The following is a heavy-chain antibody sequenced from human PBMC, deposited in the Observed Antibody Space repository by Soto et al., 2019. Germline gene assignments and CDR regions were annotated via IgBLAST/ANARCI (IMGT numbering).Heavy chain of an antibody. D-gene: IGHD6-6*01. CDR2: ISWNSGSI. J-gene: IGHJ6*03. V-gene: IGHV3-9*01. Sequence: PGGSLRLSCAASGFTFDDYAMHWVRQAPGKGLEWVSGISWNSGSIGYADSVKGRFTISRDNAKNSLYLQMNSLRAEDTALYYCAKDREYSSSSWGYYYYYMDVWGKGTTVTVSS. CDR3: AKDREYSSSSWGYYYYYMDV. CDR1: GFTFDDYA.